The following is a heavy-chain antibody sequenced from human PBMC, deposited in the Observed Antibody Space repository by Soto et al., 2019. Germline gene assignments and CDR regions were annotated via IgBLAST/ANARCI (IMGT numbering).Heavy chain of an antibody. CDR2: IYYSGST. CDR3: ARDGRAARSYYYYYMDV. J-gene: IGHJ6*03. Sequence: SETLSLTCTVSGGSISSYYWSWIRQPPGKGLEWIGYIYYSGSTNYNPSIKSRVTISVDTSKNQFSLKLSSVTAADTAVYYSARDGRAARSYYYYYMDVWGKGPTVTVSS. D-gene: IGHD6-6*01. CDR1: GGSISSYY. V-gene: IGHV4-59*01.